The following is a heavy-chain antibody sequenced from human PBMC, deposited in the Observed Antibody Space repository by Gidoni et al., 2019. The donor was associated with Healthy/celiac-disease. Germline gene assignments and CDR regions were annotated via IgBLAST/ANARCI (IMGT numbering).Heavy chain of an antibody. CDR1: GFTFSSYW. J-gene: IGHJ5*02. V-gene: IGHV3-74*01. CDR2: INSDGSST. CDR3: AREIGIVVVGNWFDP. D-gene: IGHD2-21*01. Sequence: EVQLVESGGGVVEPGGSLRPSCAASGFTFSSYWMHWVRQAPGKGLVWVSRINSDGSSTSYADSVKGRFTISRDNAKNTLYLQMNSLRAEDTAVYYCAREIGIVVVGNWFDPWGQGTLVTVSS.